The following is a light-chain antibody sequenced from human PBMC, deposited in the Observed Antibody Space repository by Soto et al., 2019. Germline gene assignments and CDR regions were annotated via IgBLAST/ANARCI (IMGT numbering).Light chain of an antibody. J-gene: IGLJ1*01. V-gene: IGLV1-51*02. CDR3: GTWDSSLSVYV. CDR1: SSNIGNNY. Sequence: SVLTQPPSVSVAPGQKVTISCSGSSSNIGNNYVSWYQQLPGTAPKLLIYENNKRPSGIPDRFSGSKSGTSATLGITGLQTGDEADYYCGTWDSSLSVYVFGTGTKVTVL. CDR2: ENN.